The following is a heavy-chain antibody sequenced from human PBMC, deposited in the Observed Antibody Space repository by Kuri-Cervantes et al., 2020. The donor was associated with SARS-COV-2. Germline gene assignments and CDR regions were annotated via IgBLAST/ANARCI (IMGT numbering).Heavy chain of an antibody. CDR1: GFTFSSYG. D-gene: IGHD7-27*01. CDR2: IRYDGSNK. V-gene: IGHV3-30*02. CDR3: ARDLRLGKSLDY. J-gene: IGHJ4*02. Sequence: GGSLRLSCAASGFTFSSYGMHWVRQAPGKGLEWVALIRYDGSNKYYADSVKGRFTISRDNSKNSLYLQMSSLRAEDTAVYYCARDLRLGKSLDYWGQGTLVTVSS.